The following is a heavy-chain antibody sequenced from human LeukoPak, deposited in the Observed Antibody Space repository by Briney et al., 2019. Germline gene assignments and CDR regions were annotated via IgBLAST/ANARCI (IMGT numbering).Heavy chain of an antibody. CDR2: INPSGGST. V-gene: IGHV1-46*01. Sequence: ASVKVSCKASGYTFTSYYMHWVRQAPGQGLEWMGIINPSGGSTSHAQKFQGRVTMTRDTSASTVYMELSSLRSEDTAVYYCARFGSSGYYYFDYWGQGTLVTVSS. CDR3: ARFGSSGYYYFDY. J-gene: IGHJ4*02. D-gene: IGHD3-22*01. CDR1: GYTFTSYY.